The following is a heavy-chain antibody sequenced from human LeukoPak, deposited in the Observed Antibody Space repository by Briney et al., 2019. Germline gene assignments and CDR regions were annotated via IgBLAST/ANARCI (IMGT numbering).Heavy chain of an antibody. V-gene: IGHV3-30*18. D-gene: IGHD3-22*01. Sequence: GGSLRLSCAASGFTFSSYGMHWVRQAPGKGLEWVAVISYDGSNKYYADSVKGRFTISRDNSKNTLYLQMNSLRAEDTAVYYCAKDYYDSSGYYPDYWGQETLVTVSS. CDR2: ISYDGSNK. CDR1: GFTFSSYG. CDR3: AKDYYDSSGYYPDY. J-gene: IGHJ4*02.